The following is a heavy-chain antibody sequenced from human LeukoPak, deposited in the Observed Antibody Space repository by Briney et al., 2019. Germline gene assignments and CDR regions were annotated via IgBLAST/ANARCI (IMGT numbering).Heavy chain of an antibody. V-gene: IGHV3-23*01. CDR1: GFSFSNYA. J-gene: IGHJ4*02. CDR3: AKSPSASCTDGGCYFDY. D-gene: IGHD2-8*01. Sequence: GGSLRLSCAASGFSFSNYAMSWVRQAPGKGLEWVSAISGSGANTYYADSVKGRVTISRDNTRDTLYLQMNTLRAEDTAVYYCAKSPSASCTDGGCYFDYWGQGTLVTVSS. CDR2: ISGSGANT.